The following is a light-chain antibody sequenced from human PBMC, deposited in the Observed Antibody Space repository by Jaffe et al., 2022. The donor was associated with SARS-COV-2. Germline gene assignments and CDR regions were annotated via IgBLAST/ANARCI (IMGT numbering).Light chain of an antibody. V-gene: IGKV1-16*02. CDR1: QGISND. Sequence: DIQMTQSPSSLSASVGDRVTITCRANQGISNDLSWFQQKPGKAPKSLIYGASKLQSGVPLKFSGSGSGTDFTLTISNLQPEDFATYYCLQYKSYPRTFGQGTKVE. CDR3: LQYKSYPRT. CDR2: GAS. J-gene: IGKJ1*01.